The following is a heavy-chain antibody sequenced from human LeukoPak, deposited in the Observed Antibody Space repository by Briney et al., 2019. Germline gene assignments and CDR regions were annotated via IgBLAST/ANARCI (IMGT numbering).Heavy chain of an antibody. Sequence: PSDTLSLTCSVTGTSLSSYYWSWIRKPPGKGLEWIGYMHSSGSTAYNPSLKSRASISLDTSQNQFSLHMTSVTAADTAVYYCASVPPAGTYSGGNYYAGPYTFDMWGQGTMVTVSS. CDR1: GTSLSSYY. V-gene: IGHV4-59*07. CDR2: MHSSGST. J-gene: IGHJ3*02. CDR3: ASVPPAGTYSGGNYYAGPYTFDM. D-gene: IGHD3-22*01.